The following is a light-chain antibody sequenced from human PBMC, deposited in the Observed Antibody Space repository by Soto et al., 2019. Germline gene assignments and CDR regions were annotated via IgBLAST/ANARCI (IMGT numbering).Light chain of an antibody. J-gene: IGKJ2*01. CDR3: QQYHSFPYT. CDR2: DAS. V-gene: IGKV1-5*01. CDR1: QSISSW. Sequence: DIQMTQSPSTLSASVGDRVTITCRASQSISSWLAWYQQKPGKAPKLLIYDASSLESGVPSRFSGSRSGTEFTLTISSLQPDDCATYYCQQYHSFPYTFGQGTKLEIK.